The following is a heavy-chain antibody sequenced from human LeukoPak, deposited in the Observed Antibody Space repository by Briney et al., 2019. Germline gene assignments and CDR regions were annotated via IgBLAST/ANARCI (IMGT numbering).Heavy chain of an antibody. CDR1: GGSFSSGSYY. V-gene: IGHV4-61*01. J-gene: IGHJ5*02. D-gene: IGHD1-7*01. CDR3: ARGAPVSLELPWFDP. Sequence: SETLSLTCTVSGGSFSSGSYYWSWIRQPPGKGLEWIGYIYYSGSTNYNPSLKSRVTISVDTSKNQFSLKLSSVTAADTAVYYCARGAPVSLELPWFDPWGQGTLVTVSS. CDR2: IYYSGST.